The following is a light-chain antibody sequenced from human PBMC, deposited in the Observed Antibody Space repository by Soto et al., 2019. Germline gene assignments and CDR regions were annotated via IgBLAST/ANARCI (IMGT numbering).Light chain of an antibody. Sequence: EIVLTQSPGTLSLSPWERATLSCRASQSVSSSYLAWYQQKPGQAPRLLIYDASNRATGIPARFSGSGPGTDFTLTISSLEPEDFAVYYCQQRGNWPPWTFGQGTKVDIK. J-gene: IGKJ1*01. V-gene: IGKV3D-11*02. CDR2: DAS. CDR3: QQRGNWPPWT. CDR1: QSVSSSY.